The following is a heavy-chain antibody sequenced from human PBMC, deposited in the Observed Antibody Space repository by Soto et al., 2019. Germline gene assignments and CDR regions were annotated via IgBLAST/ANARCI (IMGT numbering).Heavy chain of an antibody. D-gene: IGHD3-22*01. CDR3: ARDDYPYYDDSSGYHFDY. CDR2: TSSSSSTI. J-gene: IGHJ4*02. Sequence: GGSLRLSCAASGFTFNTYNMNWVRQAPGKGLEWVSYTSSSSSTIHYADSVKGRFTISRDNAKNSLYLQMNSLRAEDTAVYYCARDDYPYYDDSSGYHFDYWGQGTLVTVSS. V-gene: IGHV3-48*01. CDR1: GFTFNTYN.